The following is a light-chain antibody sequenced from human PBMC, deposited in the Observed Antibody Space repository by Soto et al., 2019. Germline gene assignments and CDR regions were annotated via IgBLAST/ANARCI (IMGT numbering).Light chain of an antibody. CDR2: GNS. V-gene: IGLV1-40*01. CDR1: SSNIGPGYD. J-gene: IGLJ2*01. CDR3: QSYDSSLSGSV. Sequence: QSVLTQPPSVSGAPGQGATISCTGSSSNIGPGYDVHWYQHLPGTPPKLLIYGNSNRPSGVPDRFSGSKSGTSASLAITGLQAEDEADYYCQSYDSSLSGSVFGGGTKLTVL.